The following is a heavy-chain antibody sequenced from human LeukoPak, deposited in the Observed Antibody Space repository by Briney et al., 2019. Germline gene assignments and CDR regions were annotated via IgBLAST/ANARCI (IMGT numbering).Heavy chain of an antibody. J-gene: IGHJ4*02. CDR2: IIPILGIA. CDR3: ARDSPATPEYYDFWSGYLYYFDY. D-gene: IGHD3-3*01. Sequence: GASVKVSCKASGGTFSSYAISWVRQAPAQGLEWMGRIIPILGIANYAQKFQGRVTITADKSTSTAYMELSSLRSEDTAVYYCARDSPATPEYYDFWSGYLYYFDYWGQGTLVTVSS. V-gene: IGHV1-69*04. CDR1: GGTFSSYA.